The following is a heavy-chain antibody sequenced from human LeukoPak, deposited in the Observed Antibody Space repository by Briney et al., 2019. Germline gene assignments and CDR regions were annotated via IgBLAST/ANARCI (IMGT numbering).Heavy chain of an antibody. V-gene: IGHV4-59*01. CDR1: GGSISNYY. CDR2: IFFSGSS. D-gene: IGHD3-10*01. J-gene: IGHJ4*02. Sequence: SETLSLTCTVSGGSISNYYWSWIRQSPGKGLEWIVYIFFSGSSNYNPSLKSRVTISVDTSKNQFSLKLSSVTAADTAVYYCARGSMIRGRFDYWGQGTLVTVSS. CDR3: ARGSMIRGRFDY.